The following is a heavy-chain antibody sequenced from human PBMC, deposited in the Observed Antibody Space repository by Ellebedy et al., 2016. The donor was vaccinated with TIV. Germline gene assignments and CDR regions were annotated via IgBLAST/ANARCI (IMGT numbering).Heavy chain of an antibody. CDR3: ARLLPYYYYYGMDV. Sequence: SETLSLXCAVYGGSFSGYYWSWIRQPPGKGLEWIGEINHSGSTNYNPSLKSRVTISVDTSKNQFSLKLSSVTAADTAVYYCARLLPYYYYYGMDVWGQGTTVTVSS. J-gene: IGHJ6*02. V-gene: IGHV4-34*01. CDR2: INHSGST. CDR1: GGSFSGYY.